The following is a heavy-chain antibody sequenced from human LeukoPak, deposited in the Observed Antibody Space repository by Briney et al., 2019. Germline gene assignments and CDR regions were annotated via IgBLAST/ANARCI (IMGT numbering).Heavy chain of an antibody. CDR2: ISSSGSTI. CDR3: ATWGYYDSSGYSPDFDY. J-gene: IGHJ4*02. V-gene: IGHV3-48*03. Sequence: PGGSLRISWAACGFTFNSYEMDWVRRAPGTGLPWVSYISSSGSTIYYADSVKGRFTISRDNAKNSLYLQMNSLRAEDTAVYYCATWGYYDSSGYSPDFDYWGQGTLVTVSS. D-gene: IGHD3-22*01. CDR1: GFTFNSYE.